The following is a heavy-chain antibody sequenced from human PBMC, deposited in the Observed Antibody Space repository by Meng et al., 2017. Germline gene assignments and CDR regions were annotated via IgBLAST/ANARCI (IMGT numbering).Heavy chain of an antibody. Sequence: QVQVVESGAEVKKPGASVKGSCKPSGYNFPDYYIHGVRQAPGQGLEWMGRIDPKNGDTHYAQKFQGRVTMTGDTSISTAYMDLSGLRSDDTAVYYCARDEDISAAGKLFGDYWGQGTLVTVSS. CDR1: GYNFPDYY. CDR2: IDPKNGDT. CDR3: ARDEDISAAGKLFGDY. V-gene: IGHV1-2*06. J-gene: IGHJ4*02. D-gene: IGHD6-13*01.